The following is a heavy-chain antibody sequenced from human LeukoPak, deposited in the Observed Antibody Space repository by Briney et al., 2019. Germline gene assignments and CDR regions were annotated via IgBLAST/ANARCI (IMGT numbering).Heavy chain of an antibody. V-gene: IGHV3-66*01. Sequence: PGGSLRLSCAASGFTVSSNYMSWVRQAPGKGLEWVSVIYSGGSTYYADSVKGRFTISRDNSKNTLYLQMNSLRAEDTAVYYCARSAPCDGSTSCYKRNRPFDPWGQGTLVTVSS. CDR3: ARSAPCDGSTSCYKRNRPFDP. D-gene: IGHD2-2*02. J-gene: IGHJ5*02. CDR2: IYSGGST. CDR1: GFTVSSNY.